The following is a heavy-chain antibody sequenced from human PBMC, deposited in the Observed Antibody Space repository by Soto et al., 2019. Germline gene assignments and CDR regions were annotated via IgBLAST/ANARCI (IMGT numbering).Heavy chain of an antibody. CDR3: ARDQTGITTAGGGRIDY. D-gene: IGHD6-13*01. V-gene: IGHV3-30-3*01. CDR1: GFTFSSYA. Sequence: QVQLVESGGGVVQPGRSLRPSCAASGFTFSSYAMHWVRQAPGKGLECVAVISYDGSNKYYADSVKGRFTISRDNSKNTLYLQMNSLRAEDTAVFYCARDQTGITTAGGGRIDYWGQGSLVTVSS. CDR2: ISYDGSNK. J-gene: IGHJ4*02.